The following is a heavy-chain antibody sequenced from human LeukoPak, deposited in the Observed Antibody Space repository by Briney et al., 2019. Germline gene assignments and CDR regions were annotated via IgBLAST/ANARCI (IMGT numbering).Heavy chain of an antibody. Sequence: GGSLRLSCAASGFTFSSYWMSWVRQAPGKGLEWVANIKADGSVKNYLDSVKGRFTISRDNAQNSLYLQMNSLRAEDTAVYCCATLFNDYWSQGSLVTVSS. CDR3: ATLFNDY. D-gene: IGHD2/OR15-2a*01. CDR1: GFTFSSYW. V-gene: IGHV3-7*01. CDR2: IKADGSVK. J-gene: IGHJ4*02.